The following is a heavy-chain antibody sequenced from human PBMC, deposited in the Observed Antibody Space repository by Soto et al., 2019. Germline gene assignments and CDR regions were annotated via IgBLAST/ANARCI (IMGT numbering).Heavy chain of an antibody. Sequence: QVQLQESGPELVKPSETLSLTCTVSGGSISSYYWSWIRQPPGKGLEWIGYIYYSGSTNYNPSLKSRVTISVDTSKNQFSLKLSSVTAADTAVYYCARVGKGIAAAGIRFDPWGQGTLVTVSS. V-gene: IGHV4-59*01. CDR2: IYYSGST. CDR3: ARVGKGIAAAGIRFDP. D-gene: IGHD6-13*01. J-gene: IGHJ5*02. CDR1: GGSISSYY.